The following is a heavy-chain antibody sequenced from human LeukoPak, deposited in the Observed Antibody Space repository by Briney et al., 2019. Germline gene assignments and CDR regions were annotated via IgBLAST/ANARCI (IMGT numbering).Heavy chain of an antibody. J-gene: IGHJ5*02. Sequence: GASVKVSCKTSGVTFTSYAITWVRQAPGQGLEWMGKIIPISGITNYAQKFQGRVTFTADESTSTAYMELSSLRSEDTALYYCARKLRLGGNWFDPWGQGTLVTVSS. CDR2: IIPISGIT. D-gene: IGHD1-26*01. CDR1: GVTFTSYA. V-gene: IGHV1-69*15. CDR3: ARKLRLGGNWFDP.